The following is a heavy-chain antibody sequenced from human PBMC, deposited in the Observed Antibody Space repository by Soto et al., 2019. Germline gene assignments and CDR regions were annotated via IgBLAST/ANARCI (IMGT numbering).Heavy chain of an antibody. V-gene: IGHV3-21*01. D-gene: IGHD1-7*01. CDR2: ISSSGSFM. J-gene: IGHJ5*01. CDR3: ARDPPTGSTLDWFDS. CDR1: GFSFSSDS. Sequence: GGSLRLSCAASGFSFSSDSMGWVRQAPGKGLEWVASISSSGSFMNYADSVKGRFTISRDNAKNSLYLQMASLKDEDTAVYYCARDPPTGSTLDWFDSWGQGTFVTASS.